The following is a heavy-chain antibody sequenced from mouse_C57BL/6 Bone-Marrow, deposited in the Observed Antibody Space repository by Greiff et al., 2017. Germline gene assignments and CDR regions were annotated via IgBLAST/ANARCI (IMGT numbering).Heavy chain of an antibody. V-gene: IGHV5-6*01. J-gene: IGHJ2*01. D-gene: IGHD4-1*01. Sequence: EVQLQESGGDLVKPGGSLKLSCAASGFTFSSYGMSWVRQTPDKRLEWVATISSGGSYTYYPDSVKGRFTISRDNAKNTLYLQRSSLKSEDTAMYYCARRVTGTDFDYWGQGTTLTVSS. CDR1: GFTFSSYG. CDR2: ISSGGSYT. CDR3: ARRVTGTDFDY.